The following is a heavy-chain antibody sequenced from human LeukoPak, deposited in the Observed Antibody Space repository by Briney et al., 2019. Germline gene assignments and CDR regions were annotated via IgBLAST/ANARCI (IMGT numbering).Heavy chain of an antibody. J-gene: IGHJ5*02. V-gene: IGHV5-51*01. CDR2: IYPGDSDT. CDR1: GYSFTSYW. Sequence: GEYLKIYCNGSGYSFTSYWIGWVRQMPREGLEWMGLIYPGDSDTRYSPSFQGQVTISADKSICTAYMQWSRLKASDTAMYYCARQFVKWFDPWGQGTLVTVSS. CDR3: ARQFVKWFDP.